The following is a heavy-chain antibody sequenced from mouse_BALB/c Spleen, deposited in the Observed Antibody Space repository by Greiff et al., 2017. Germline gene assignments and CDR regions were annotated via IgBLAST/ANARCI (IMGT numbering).Heavy chain of an antibody. J-gene: IGHJ3*01. Sequence: VKLQESGAELVRPGTSVKVSCKASGYAFTNYLIEWVKQRPGQGLEWIGVINPGSGGTNYNEKFKGKATLTADKSSSTAYMQLSSLTSDDSAVYFCARHDYDGAWFAYWGQGTLVTVSA. V-gene: IGHV1-54*01. CDR2: INPGSGGT. D-gene: IGHD2-4*01. CDR3: ARHDYDGAWFAY. CDR1: GYAFTNYL.